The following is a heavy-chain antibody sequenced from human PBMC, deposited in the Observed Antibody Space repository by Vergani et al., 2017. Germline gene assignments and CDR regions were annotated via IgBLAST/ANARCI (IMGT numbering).Heavy chain of an antibody. V-gene: IGHV4-34*01. D-gene: IGHD1-14*01. CDR1: GGSFSGYY. Sequence: QVQLQQWGAGLLKPSETLSLTCAVYGGSFSGYYWSWIRQPPGKGLEWIGEINHSGSTNYNPSLKSRVTISVDTSKYQFSLKLSSVTAADTAVYYCARGLLNGEPNYYYYYGMDVWGQGTTVTVSS. CDR3: ARGLLNGEPNYYYYYGMDV. J-gene: IGHJ6*02. CDR2: INHSGST.